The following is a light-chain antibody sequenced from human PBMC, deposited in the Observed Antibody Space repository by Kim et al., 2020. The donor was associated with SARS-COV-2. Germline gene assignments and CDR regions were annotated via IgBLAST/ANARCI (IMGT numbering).Light chain of an antibody. J-gene: IGLJ2*01. Sequence: GPSITISCTGTCSDVGNYNLVYQHQQHPGKAPHLLIYAVSTRPSGVSNRFSGSNSGNTASMTISGLQAEDEDDYYCCSYAGSSTLFGGGTQLTVL. CDR1: CSDVGNYNL. CDR2: AVS. CDR3: CSYAGSSTL. V-gene: IGLV2-23*02.